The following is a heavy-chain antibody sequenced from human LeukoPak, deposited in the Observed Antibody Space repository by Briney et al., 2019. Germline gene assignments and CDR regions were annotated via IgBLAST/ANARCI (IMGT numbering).Heavy chain of an antibody. Sequence: PGGSLRLSCAASGFTFSSYSMNWVRQAPGKGLEWVSSISSSSSYVYYADSVKGRFTISRDNSKNTLYLQMNSLRAEDTAVYYCAKDPSLTGTTPFDYWGQGTLVTVSS. CDR2: ISSSSSYV. J-gene: IGHJ4*02. D-gene: IGHD1-20*01. CDR3: AKDPSLTGTTPFDY. CDR1: GFTFSSYS. V-gene: IGHV3-21*04.